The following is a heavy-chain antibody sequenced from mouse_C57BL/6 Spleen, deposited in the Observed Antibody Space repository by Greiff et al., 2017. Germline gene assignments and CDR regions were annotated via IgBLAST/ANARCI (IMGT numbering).Heavy chain of an antibody. Sequence: EVQLQQSGAELVKPGASVKLSCKASGFNIKDYYMHWVKQRTEQGLEWIGMIDPGDGETKYAQKFQGKATITADTSSNTAYLPLSSLKSEDTAVYYCAPRGTHVEVWGTGTTVTVSS. J-gene: IGHJ1*03. CDR3: APRGTHVEV. CDR1: GFNIKDYY. D-gene: IGHD3-3*01. CDR2: IDPGDGET. V-gene: IGHV14-2*01.